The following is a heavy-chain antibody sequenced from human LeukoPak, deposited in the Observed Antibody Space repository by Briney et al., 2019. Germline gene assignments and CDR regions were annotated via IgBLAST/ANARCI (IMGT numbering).Heavy chain of an antibody. J-gene: IGHJ6*02. CDR3: ASRADCSSTSCPYYYYYYGMDV. Sequence: PSETLSLTCTVSGGSISSSSYYWGWIRQPPGKGLEWIGSIYYSGSTYYNPSLKSRVTIPVDTSKNQFSLKLSSVTAADTAVYYCASRADCSSTSCPYYYYYYGMDVWGQGTTVTVSS. D-gene: IGHD2-2*01. CDR1: GGSISSSSYY. CDR2: IYYSGST. V-gene: IGHV4-39*01.